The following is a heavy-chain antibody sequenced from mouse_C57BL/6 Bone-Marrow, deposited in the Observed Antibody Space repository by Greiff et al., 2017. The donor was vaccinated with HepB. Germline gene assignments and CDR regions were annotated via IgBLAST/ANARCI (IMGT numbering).Heavy chain of an antibody. CDR3: ARGRGYGNY. CDR1: GYSITSGYY. Sequence: ESGPGLVKPSQSLSLTCSVTGYSITSGYYWNWIRQFPGNKLEWMGYISYDGSNNYNPSLKNRISITRDTSKNQFFLKLNSVTTEDTATYYCARGRGYGNYRGQGTTLTVSS. D-gene: IGHD2-10*02. J-gene: IGHJ2*01. CDR2: ISYDGSN. V-gene: IGHV3-6*01.